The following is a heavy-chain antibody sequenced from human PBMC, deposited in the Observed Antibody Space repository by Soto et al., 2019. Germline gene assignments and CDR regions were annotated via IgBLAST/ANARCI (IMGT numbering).Heavy chain of an antibody. J-gene: IGHJ4*02. Sequence: GGSLRLSCAASGLTFSRAGMHWVRQAPGKGLEWVAVISDDGSNEYYADSVKGRFTISGDNSKNTLFLQMNSLRVEDTAVYYCAKDKGKRYFDYWGQGILVTVSS. V-gene: IGHV3-30*18. CDR3: AKDKGKRYFDY. CDR1: GLTFSRAG. D-gene: IGHD2-15*01. CDR2: ISDDGSNE.